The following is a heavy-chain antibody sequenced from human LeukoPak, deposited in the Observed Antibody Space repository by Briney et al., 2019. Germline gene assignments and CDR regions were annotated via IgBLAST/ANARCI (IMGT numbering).Heavy chain of an antibody. CDR2: IIPIFGTA. J-gene: IGHJ3*02. CDR3: ARGLGLDAFDI. CDR1: GGTVSSYA. D-gene: IGHD3-10*01. V-gene: IGHV1-69*06. Sequence: ASVTVSCKASGGTVSSYAISWVRQAPGQGLEWMGGIIPIFGTANYAQKFQGRVTITADKSTSTAYMELSSLRSEDTAVYYCARGLGLDAFDIWGQGTMVTVSS.